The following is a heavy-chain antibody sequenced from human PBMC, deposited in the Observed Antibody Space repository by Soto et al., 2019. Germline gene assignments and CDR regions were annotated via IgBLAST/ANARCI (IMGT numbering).Heavy chain of an antibody. CDR1: GYTFTSYG. CDR3: ARENVDTAMVTGLPLDY. D-gene: IGHD5-18*01. V-gene: IGHV1-18*01. J-gene: IGHJ4*01. Sequence: QVQLVQSGAEVKKPGASVKVSCKASGYTFTSYGISWVRQAPGQGLEWMGWISAYNGNTNYAQKLQGRVTMTTDTSTSTAYMELRILRSDDTAVYYCARENVDTAMVTGLPLDYWGQGTLVTVSS. CDR2: ISAYNGNT.